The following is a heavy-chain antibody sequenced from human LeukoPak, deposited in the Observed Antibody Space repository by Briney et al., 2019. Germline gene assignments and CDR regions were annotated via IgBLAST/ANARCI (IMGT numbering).Heavy chain of an antibody. CDR1: GFTFSTYA. D-gene: IGHD2-2*01. CDR3: AKDPDCSSTSCHPLTFDY. V-gene: IGHV3-23*01. Sequence: GGSLRLSCAASGFTFSTYAMSWVRQAPGKGLECVSSISGRDGSTYYADSVKGRFTISRDNSKNTLYLQMNSLRAEDTAVYYCAKDPDCSSTSCHPLTFDYWGQGTLVTVSS. CDR2: ISGRDGST. J-gene: IGHJ4*02.